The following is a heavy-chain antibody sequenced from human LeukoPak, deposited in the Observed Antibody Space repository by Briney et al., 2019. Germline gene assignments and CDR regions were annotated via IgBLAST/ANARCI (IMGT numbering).Heavy chain of an antibody. J-gene: IGHJ4*02. CDR2: ISSSGATI. CDR3: AREVVVPGAPYYFDY. CDR1: GFTFSDYY. D-gene: IGHD2-2*01. V-gene: IGHV3-11*01. Sequence: GGPLRLSCAASGFTFSDYYMSWIRQAPGKGLEWVSYISSSGATIYYADSVKGRFTISRDNAKNSLYLQMNSLRAEDTAVYYCAREVVVPGAPYYFDYWGQGTLVTVSS.